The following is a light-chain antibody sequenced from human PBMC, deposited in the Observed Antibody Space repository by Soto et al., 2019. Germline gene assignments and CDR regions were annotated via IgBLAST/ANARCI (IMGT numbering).Light chain of an antibody. CDR2: DAS. CDR3: QQYSSYSRGT. Sequence: DIHMTQSPSTLSASVGDRVTITCRASKSISSWLAWYQQRPGKTPRLLIYDASTLESGVPSRFSGSGSGTEFTLTISSLQPDDFATYYCQQYSSYSRGTFGPGTKVDIK. J-gene: IGKJ3*01. CDR1: KSISSW. V-gene: IGKV1-5*01.